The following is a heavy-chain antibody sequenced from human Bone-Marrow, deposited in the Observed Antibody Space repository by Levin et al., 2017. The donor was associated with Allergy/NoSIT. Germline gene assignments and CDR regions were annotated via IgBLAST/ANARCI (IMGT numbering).Heavy chain of an antibody. CDR1: GFIFSDYS. J-gene: IGHJ4*02. CDR2: ISGSTTYI. D-gene: IGHD6-13*01. Sequence: GGSLRLSCAASGFIFSDYSINWVRQAPGKGLEWVSSISGSTTYISYADSVKGRFTISRDNAKNSLYLQMNSLRVEDTAVYYCARKEGIAAEGTLDYWGQGTLVTVSS. CDR3: ARKEGIAAEGTLDY. V-gene: IGHV3-21*01.